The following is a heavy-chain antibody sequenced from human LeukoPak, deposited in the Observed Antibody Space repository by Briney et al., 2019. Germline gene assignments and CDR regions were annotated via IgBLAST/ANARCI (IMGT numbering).Heavy chain of an antibody. V-gene: IGHV1-8*01. CDR1: GYTFTSYD. Sequence: ASVKVSCKASGYTFTSYDINWVRQATGQGLEWMGWMNPNSGNTGYAQKFQGRVTMTRNTSISTAYMELSSLRSEDTAVYHCARGGDGYTYFQHWGQGTLVTVSS. D-gene: IGHD5-24*01. CDR2: MNPNSGNT. CDR3: ARGGDGYTYFQH. J-gene: IGHJ1*01.